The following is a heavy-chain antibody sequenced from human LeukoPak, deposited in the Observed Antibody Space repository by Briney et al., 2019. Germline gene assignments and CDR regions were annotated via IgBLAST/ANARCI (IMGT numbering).Heavy chain of an antibody. V-gene: IGHV4-39*01. CDR3: ARSYYNILTGYLLFDF. CDR2: IYYSGST. D-gene: IGHD3-9*01. Sequence: PSETLSLTCTVSGGSISSSSYYWGWIRQPPGKGLEWIGSIYYSGSTYYNPSLKSRVTISVDTSKNQFSLKLSSVTAADTAVYYCARSYYNILTGYLLFDFWGQGTLVTVSS. J-gene: IGHJ4*02. CDR1: GGSISSSSYY.